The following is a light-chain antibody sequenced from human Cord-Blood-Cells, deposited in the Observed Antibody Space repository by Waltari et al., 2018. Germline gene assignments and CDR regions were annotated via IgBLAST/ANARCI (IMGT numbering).Light chain of an antibody. J-gene: IGLJ1*01. V-gene: IGLV2-14*01. CDR2: DVS. Sequence: QSALTQPASVSGSPGQSITISCTGTSTDGGGYNYVPWYQQHPVKAPKPIIYDVSNRPSGVSNRFSGSKSGNTASLTISGLQAEDEADYYCSSYTSSSTLVFGTGTKVTVL. CDR3: SSYTSSSTLV. CDR1: STDGGGYNY.